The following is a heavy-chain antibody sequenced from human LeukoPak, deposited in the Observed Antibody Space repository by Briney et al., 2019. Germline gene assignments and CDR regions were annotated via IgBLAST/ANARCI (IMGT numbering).Heavy chain of an antibody. CDR2: IYPGDFDT. J-gene: IGHJ4*02. V-gene: IGHV5-51*01. Sequence: GESLKISCKCSGYSFTRYWIGWVRQMPGKGLEWMGIIYPGDFDTRYSPSFQGQVTISAEKSISTAYLQWSGLKASDTAIYYCAKNTGEGNYFDYWGQGTLVTVSS. CDR1: GYSFTRYW. D-gene: IGHD3-16*01. CDR3: AKNTGEGNYFDY.